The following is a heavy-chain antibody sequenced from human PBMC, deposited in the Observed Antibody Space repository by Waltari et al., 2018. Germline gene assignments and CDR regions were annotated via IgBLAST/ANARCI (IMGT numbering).Heavy chain of an antibody. J-gene: IGHJ5*02. V-gene: IGHV4-59*08. Sequence: QVQLQESGPGLVKPSETLSLTCTVSGGSISSYYWSWIRQPPGKGLEWIGYIYYSGSTNYNPSPKSRVTISVDTSKNQFSLKLSSVTAADTAVYYCARHMSEDIVVVPAGKFDPWGQGTLVTVSS. CDR1: GGSISSYY. D-gene: IGHD2-2*01. CDR2: IYYSGST. CDR3: ARHMSEDIVVVPAGKFDP.